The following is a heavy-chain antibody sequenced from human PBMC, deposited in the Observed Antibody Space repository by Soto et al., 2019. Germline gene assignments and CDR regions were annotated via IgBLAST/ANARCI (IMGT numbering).Heavy chain of an antibody. Sequence: GSLRLSCAASGFSFTNTGMSWVRQAPGKGLEWVSAISGSGGSTYYADSVKGRFTISRDNSKNTLYLQMNSLRAEDTAVYYCAKGRITMIVVALPDYWGQGTLVTVSS. J-gene: IGHJ4*02. CDR1: GFSFTNTG. V-gene: IGHV3-23*01. CDR2: ISGSGGST. D-gene: IGHD3-22*01. CDR3: AKGRITMIVVALPDY.